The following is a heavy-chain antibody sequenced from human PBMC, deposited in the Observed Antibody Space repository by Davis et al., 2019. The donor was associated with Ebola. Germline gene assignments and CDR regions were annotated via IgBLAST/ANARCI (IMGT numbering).Heavy chain of an antibody. CDR2: IYYSGST. V-gene: IGHV4-59*12. J-gene: IGHJ3*02. CDR1: GGSISYYY. Sequence: MPSETLSLTCTVSGGSISYYYWNWIRQAPGKGLEWIGDIYYSGSTNYNTPPKSRVTIPVDTSKNQFSLKLSSVTAADTAVYYCTRTDIVVSRDAFDIWGQGTMVTVSS. D-gene: IGHD2-15*01. CDR3: TRTDIVVSRDAFDI.